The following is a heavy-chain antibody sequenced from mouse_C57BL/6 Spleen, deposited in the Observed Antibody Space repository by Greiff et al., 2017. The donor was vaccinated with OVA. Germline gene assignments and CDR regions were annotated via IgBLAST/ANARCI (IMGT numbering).Heavy chain of an antibody. CDR2: IYPGDGDT. D-gene: IGHD2-4*01. Sequence: VQRVESGAELVKPGASVKISCKASGYAFSSYWMNWVKQRPGKGLAWIGQIYPGDGDTNYNGKFKGKATLTADKSSSTAYMQLSSLTSEYSAVYFCARVYDYDGGFSYWGQGTLVTVSA. CDR1: GYAFSSYW. CDR3: ARVYDYDGGFSY. J-gene: IGHJ3*01. V-gene: IGHV1-80*01.